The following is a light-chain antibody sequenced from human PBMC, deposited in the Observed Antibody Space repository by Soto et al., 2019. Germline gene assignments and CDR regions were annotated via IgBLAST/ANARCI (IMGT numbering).Light chain of an antibody. CDR1: QNINVW. Sequence: DIQMTQSPSTLSASIGDRVTITCRASQNINVWLAWYQQKPGKAPKFLIYQASTLQSGVPSRLSGSGSGTEFTLTIRSLQPDDFATYYCQQHEAYPRTFGQVTKVEIK. CDR3: QQHEAYPRT. V-gene: IGKV1-5*03. J-gene: IGKJ1*01. CDR2: QAS.